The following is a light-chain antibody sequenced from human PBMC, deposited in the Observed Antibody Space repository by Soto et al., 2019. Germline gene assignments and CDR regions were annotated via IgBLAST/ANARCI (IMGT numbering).Light chain of an antibody. Sequence: QLVLTQPASVSGSPGQSITISCTGTSSDVGGYNYVSWYQQHPGKAPKVMLYEVNNRPSGGSTRFSGSKSGNTASLTISGLQADDEADYFCSAYTGSSLVFGGGTKVTVL. J-gene: IGLJ2*01. V-gene: IGLV2-14*01. CDR3: SAYTGSSLV. CDR1: SSDVGGYNY. CDR2: EVN.